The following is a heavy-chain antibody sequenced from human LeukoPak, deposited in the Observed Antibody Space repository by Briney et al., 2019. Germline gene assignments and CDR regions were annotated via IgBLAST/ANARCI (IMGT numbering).Heavy chain of an antibody. CDR3: ARLPYCGGDCYPNWFDT. CDR2: IYPGDSAT. CDR1: GYSFTSYW. J-gene: IGHJ5*02. Sequence: GESLKISCKGSGYSFTSYWIGWVRQMPGKGLEWMGIIYPGDSATRYSPSFQGQVAISVDKSIRTAYLQWSSLKASDIAMYYCARLPYCGGDCYPNWFDTWGQGTLVTVSS. V-gene: IGHV5-51*01. D-gene: IGHD2-21*02.